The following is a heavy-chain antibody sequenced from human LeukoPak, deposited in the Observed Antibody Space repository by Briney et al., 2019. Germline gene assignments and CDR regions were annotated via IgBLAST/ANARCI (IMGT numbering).Heavy chain of an antibody. CDR1: GGSISSYY. CDR3: ARQIASAGTAGFDF. CDR2: IYSTGST. Sequence: SETLSLTCTVSGGSISSYYWSWIRQPAGKGLEWIGRIYSTGSTNYNPSLKSRVTMSVDTSKNQFSLRLKSVTAADTAVYYCARQIASAGTAGFDFWGQGALVTVSS. J-gene: IGHJ4*02. D-gene: IGHD6-13*01. V-gene: IGHV4-4*07.